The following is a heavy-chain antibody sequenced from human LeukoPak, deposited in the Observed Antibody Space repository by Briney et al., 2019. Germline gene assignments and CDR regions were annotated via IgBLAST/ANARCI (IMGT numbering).Heavy chain of an antibody. CDR3: ARRVEIPKMPENWSDP. J-gene: IGHJ5*02. Sequence: PSETLSLTCTVSGGSISSSSYYRDWIRQPPGKGLEWIGSIYYGGSTYYNPSLKSRVTISVDTSKNQFSLKLSSVTAADTAVYYCARRVEIPKMPENWSDPWGQGTLVTVSS. CDR1: GGSISSSSYY. V-gene: IGHV4-39*01. D-gene: IGHD2-2*01. CDR2: IYYGGST.